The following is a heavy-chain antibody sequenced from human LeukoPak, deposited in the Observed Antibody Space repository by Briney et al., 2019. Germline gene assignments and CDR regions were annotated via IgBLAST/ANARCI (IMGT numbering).Heavy chain of an antibody. CDR2: INPNSGGT. J-gene: IGHJ5*02. CDR1: GYTFTGYY. D-gene: IGHD1-26*01. Sequence: ASVKVSCKASGYTFTGYYMHWVRQAPGQGLEWMGWINPNSGGTNYAQKFQGRVTMTRDTSISTAYMELRSLRSDDMAVYYCARWRDSGSFLGWFDLWGQGTLVTVSS. V-gene: IGHV1-2*02. CDR3: ARWRDSGSFLGWFDL.